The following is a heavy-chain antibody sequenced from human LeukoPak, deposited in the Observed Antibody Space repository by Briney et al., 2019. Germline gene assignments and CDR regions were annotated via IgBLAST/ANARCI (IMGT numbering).Heavy chain of an antibody. D-gene: IGHD6-13*01. J-gene: IGHJ4*02. CDR2: IYYSGST. Sequence: SETLSLTCTVSGGSISSGDYYWSWIRQPPGKGLEWIGYIYYSGSTYYNPSLKSRVTLSVDTSKNQFSLKLSSVTAADTAVYYCARSIAAAAPFDYWGQGTLVTVSS. CDR3: ARSIAAAAPFDY. V-gene: IGHV4-30-4*01. CDR1: GGSISSGDYY.